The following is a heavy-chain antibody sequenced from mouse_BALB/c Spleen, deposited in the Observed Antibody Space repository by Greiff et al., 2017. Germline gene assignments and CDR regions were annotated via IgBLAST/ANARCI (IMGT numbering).Heavy chain of an antibody. V-gene: IGHV14-3*02. CDR3: ERSPYYDGRDY. D-gene: IGHD1-1*01. CDR1: GFNIKDTY. Sequence: VQLQQSGAELVKPGASVKLSCTASGFNIKDTYMHWVKQRPEQGLEWIGRIDPANGNTKYDPKFQGKATITADTSSNTAYLQLSSLTSEDTAVYYCERSPYYDGRDYWGQGTTLTVSS. J-gene: IGHJ2*01. CDR2: IDPANGNT.